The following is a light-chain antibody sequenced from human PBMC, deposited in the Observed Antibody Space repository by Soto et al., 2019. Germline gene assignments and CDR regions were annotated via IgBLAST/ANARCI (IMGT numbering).Light chain of an antibody. CDR3: QQYNSYSPLT. V-gene: IGKV1-39*01. CDR2: AAS. Sequence: DIQMTQSPSSLSASVGDRVTITCRASQSISSYLNWYQQKPGKAPKLLIYAASSLQSGVPSRFSGSGSGTDFTLTISSLQPEDFATYYCQQYNSYSPLTLGGGTKVDIK. J-gene: IGKJ4*01. CDR1: QSISSY.